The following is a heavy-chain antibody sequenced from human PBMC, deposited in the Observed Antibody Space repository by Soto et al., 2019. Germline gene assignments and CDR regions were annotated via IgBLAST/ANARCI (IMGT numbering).Heavy chain of an antibody. CDR1: GFTFSSYA. Sequence: GSLRLSCAASGFTFSSYAMSWVRQAPGKGLEWVSAISGSGGSTYYADSVKGRFTISRDNSKNTLYLQMNSLRAEDTAVYYCAKDYKERVGITFGGVIVDYWGQGTLVTVSS. D-gene: IGHD3-16*02. CDR2: ISGSGGST. J-gene: IGHJ4*02. CDR3: AKDYKERVGITFGGVIVDY. V-gene: IGHV3-23*01.